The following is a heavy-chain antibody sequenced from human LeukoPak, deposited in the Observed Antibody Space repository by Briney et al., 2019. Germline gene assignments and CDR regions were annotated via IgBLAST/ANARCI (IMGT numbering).Heavy chain of an antibody. V-gene: IGHV3-7*01. D-gene: IGHD5-18*01. CDR3: ARGTDTSYYYYGMDV. CDR1: GFTFSTYW. Sequence: PGGSLRLSCAASGFTFSTYWMSWVRRAPGKGLEWVANIKQDGSVKYYVDSVKGRFTISRDNAKNSLYLQMNSLRAEDTAVYYCARGTDTSYYYYGMDVWGQGTTVTVSS. J-gene: IGHJ6*02. CDR2: IKQDGSVK.